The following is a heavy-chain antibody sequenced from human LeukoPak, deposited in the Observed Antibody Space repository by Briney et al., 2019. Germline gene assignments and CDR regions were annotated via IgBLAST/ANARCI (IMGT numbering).Heavy chain of an antibody. Sequence: GGSLRLSCTASGFTFSNFWMGWVRQAPGKGLEWVANIKQDETEKFYLGSVKGRFTISRDNAKNSLYLQMNSLRAEDTAVYYCARDNPSGSPDYWGQGTLVTVSS. J-gene: IGHJ4*02. CDR1: GFTFSNFW. CDR3: ARDNPSGSPDY. CDR2: IKQDETEK. D-gene: IGHD1-26*01. V-gene: IGHV3-7*01.